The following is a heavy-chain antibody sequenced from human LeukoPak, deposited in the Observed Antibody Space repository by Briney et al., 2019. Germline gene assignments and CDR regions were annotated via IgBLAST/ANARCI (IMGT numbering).Heavy chain of an antibody. J-gene: IGHJ6*03. D-gene: IGHD3-16*02. Sequence: SETLSLTCAVYGGSFSGYYWSWIRQPPGKGLEWIGEINHSGSTNYNPSLKSRVTISVDTSKNQFSLKLSSVTAADTAVYYCAREKYVWGSYRYYYYYYMDVRGKGTTVTVSS. CDR2: INHSGST. V-gene: IGHV4-34*01. CDR1: GGSFSGYY. CDR3: AREKYVWGSYRYYYYYYMDV.